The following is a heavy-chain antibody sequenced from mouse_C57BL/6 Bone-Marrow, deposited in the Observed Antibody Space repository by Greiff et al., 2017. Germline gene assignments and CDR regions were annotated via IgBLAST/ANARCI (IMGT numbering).Heavy chain of an antibody. CDR1: GYTFTNYW. J-gene: IGHJ4*01. Sequence: LEESGAELVRPGTSVKMSCKASGYTFTNYWVGWAKQRPGHGLEWIGDIYPGGGYTNYNEKFKGKAPLTADKSSSTAYMQFSSLTSEDSAIYYCTRGNYYGIAMDYWGQGTSVTVSS. V-gene: IGHV1-63*01. CDR3: TRGNYYGIAMDY. CDR2: IYPGGGYT. D-gene: IGHD1-1*01.